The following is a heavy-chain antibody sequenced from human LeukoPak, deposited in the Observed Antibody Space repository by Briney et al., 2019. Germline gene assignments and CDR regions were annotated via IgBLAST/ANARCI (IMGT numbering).Heavy chain of an antibody. J-gene: IGHJ6*02. D-gene: IGHD3-10*01. Sequence: PSETLSLTCAVYGGSFSGYYWSWIRQPPGKGLEWIGEINHSGSTNYNPSLKSRVTISVDTSKNQFSLKLSSVTAADTAVYYCARDSWRGPWFGELSLPNYYYYYGMDVWGQGTTVTVSS. CDR2: INHSGST. CDR1: GGSFSGYY. V-gene: IGHV4-34*01. CDR3: ARDSWRGPWFGELSLPNYYYYYGMDV.